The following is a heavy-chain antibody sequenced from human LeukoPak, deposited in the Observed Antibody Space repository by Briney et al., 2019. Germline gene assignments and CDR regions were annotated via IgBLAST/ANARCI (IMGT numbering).Heavy chain of an antibody. J-gene: IGHJ4*02. Sequence: GGSLRLSCAASGFTFSSYWMSWVRQAPGKGLEWVANIKDDGSEKYYVDSVKGRFTISRDSAKNSLSLLMNSLRAEDTAVYYCARDYYDNSGYSGEFMDFWGQGTLVTVSS. CDR2: IKDDGSEK. D-gene: IGHD3-22*01. CDR3: ARDYYDNSGYSGEFMDF. CDR1: GFTFSSYW. V-gene: IGHV3-7*04.